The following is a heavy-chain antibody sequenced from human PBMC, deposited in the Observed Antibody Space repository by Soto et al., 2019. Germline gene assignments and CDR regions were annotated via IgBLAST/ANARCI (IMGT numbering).Heavy chain of an antibody. J-gene: IGHJ5*02. V-gene: IGHV4-30-4*08. Sequence: SETLSLTCSVSGASIASGDDYWTWLRQSPGKGLEWIGYISDSGSTFYNPSLRSRLTIALDTSKNHFSLKLNSVTAADTAVYYCAKYQPPEFGRWGQGIPVTVSS. CDR3: AKYQPPEFGR. CDR1: GASIASGDDY. D-gene: IGHD2-2*01. CDR2: ISDSGST.